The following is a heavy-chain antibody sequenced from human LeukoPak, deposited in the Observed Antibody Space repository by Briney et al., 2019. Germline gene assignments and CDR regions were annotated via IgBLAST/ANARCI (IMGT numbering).Heavy chain of an antibody. J-gene: IGHJ4*02. CDR3: AREGVGYYDL. Sequence: PGGSPRLSCAASGFTFSRNWMHWVRQAPGKGLVWVSRINRDGSSTNYADSVKGRFTISRDNAKNTLYLQMNSLRAEDTAVYYCAREGVGYYDLWGQGTLVTVSS. CDR1: GFTFSRNW. CDR2: INRDGSST. D-gene: IGHD3-22*01. V-gene: IGHV3-74*01.